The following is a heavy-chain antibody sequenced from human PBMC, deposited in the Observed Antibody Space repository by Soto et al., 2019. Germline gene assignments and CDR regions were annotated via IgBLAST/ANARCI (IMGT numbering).Heavy chain of an antibody. CDR2: ISSSSSYI. D-gene: IGHD6-13*01. J-gene: IGHJ4*02. CDR3: AGEGSGIAAAASLFDY. V-gene: IGHV3-21*01. Sequence: GGSLRLSCAASGFTFSSYSMNWVRQAPGKGLEWVSYISSSSSYIYYADSVKGQFTISRDNAKNSLYLQMNSLRAEDSAVYYCAGEGSGIAAAASLFDYWGQGTLVTVSS. CDR1: GFTFSSYS.